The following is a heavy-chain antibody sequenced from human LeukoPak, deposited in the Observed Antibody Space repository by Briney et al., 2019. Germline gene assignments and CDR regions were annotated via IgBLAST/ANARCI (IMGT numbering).Heavy chain of an antibody. CDR3: VRDRGSGRYLGFFDC. Sequence: GGSLRLSCAASGFTFSSYSMNWVRQAPGKGLEWVSSISSSSSYIYYADSVKGRFTISRDNAKNSVYLQMNSLRAEDTAMYYCVRDRGSGRYLGFFDCWGQGTLVTVSS. J-gene: IGHJ4*02. D-gene: IGHD6-19*01. V-gene: IGHV3-21*01. CDR1: GFTFSSYS. CDR2: ISSSSSYI.